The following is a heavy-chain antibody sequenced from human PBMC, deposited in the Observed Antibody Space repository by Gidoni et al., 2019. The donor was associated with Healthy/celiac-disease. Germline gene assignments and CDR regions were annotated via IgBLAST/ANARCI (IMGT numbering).Heavy chain of an antibody. CDR3: ARGRSIAARNYYFDY. J-gene: IGHJ4*02. Sequence: QVQLQQWGAGLLKPSETLSLTCAVDGGSFRGYYWSWIRQPPGKGLEWIGEINHSGSTNYNPSLKSRVTISVDTSKNQFSLKLSSVTAADTAVYYCARGRSIAARNYYFDYWGQGTLVTVSS. CDR2: INHSGST. V-gene: IGHV4-34*01. D-gene: IGHD6-6*01. CDR1: GGSFRGYY.